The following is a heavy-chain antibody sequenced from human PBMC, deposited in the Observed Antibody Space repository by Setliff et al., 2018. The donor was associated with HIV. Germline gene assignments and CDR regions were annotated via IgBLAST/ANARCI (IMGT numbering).Heavy chain of an antibody. D-gene: IGHD4-17*01. Sequence: ASVKVSCKASGYTFTNYDINWVRQATGQGLEWMGWMNPNSGNTGYAQKFQGRVSMTRDTSIGTAYMELSSLRAEDTAVYYCARFDHYGDYGRIGDAFDIWGQGTMVTVSS. CDR3: ARFDHYGDYGRIGDAFDI. CDR2: MNPNSGNT. J-gene: IGHJ3*02. CDR1: GYTFTNYD. V-gene: IGHV1-8*02.